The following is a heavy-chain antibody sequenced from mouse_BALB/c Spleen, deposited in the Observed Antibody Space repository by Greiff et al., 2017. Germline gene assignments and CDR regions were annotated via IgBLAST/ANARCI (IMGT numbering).Heavy chain of an antibody. CDR2: ISSGSSTI. Sequence: EVKVVESGGGLVQPGGSRKLSCAASGFTFSSFGMHWVRQAPEKGLEWVAYISSGSSTIYYADTVKGRFTISRDNPKNTLFLQMTSLRSEDTAMYYCARGGITTAYWYFDVWGAGTTVTVSS. D-gene: IGHD1-2*01. V-gene: IGHV5-17*02. CDR3: ARGGITTAYWYFDV. J-gene: IGHJ1*01. CDR1: GFTFSSFG.